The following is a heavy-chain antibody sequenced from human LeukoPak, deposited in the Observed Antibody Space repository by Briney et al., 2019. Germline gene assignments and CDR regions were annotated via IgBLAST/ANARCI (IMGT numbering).Heavy chain of an antibody. Sequence: ASVKVSCTASGYTFTSYAMNWVRQAPGQGLEWMGWINTNTGNPTYAQGFTGRFVFSLDTSVSTAYLQTSSLKAEDTAVYYCAASGFLYYDFWSGYYLYYYGMDVWGQGTTVTVSS. J-gene: IGHJ6*02. CDR2: INTNTGNP. CDR1: GYTFTSYA. V-gene: IGHV7-4-1*02. D-gene: IGHD3-3*01. CDR3: AASGFLYYDFWSGYYLYYYGMDV.